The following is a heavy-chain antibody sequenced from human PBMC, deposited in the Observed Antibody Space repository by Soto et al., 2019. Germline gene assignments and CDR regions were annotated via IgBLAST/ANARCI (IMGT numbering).Heavy chain of an antibody. CDR2: IYSGGST. CDR1: GFTVSSNY. Sequence: PGGSLRLSCAASGFTVSSNYMSWVRQAPGKGLEWVSVIYSGGSTYYADSVKGRFTISRDNSKNTLYLQMNSLRAEDTAVYYCARVVIYYYDSSGAGADAFDIWGEGTMVTVSS. V-gene: IGHV3-53*01. J-gene: IGHJ3*02. CDR3: ARVVIYYYDSSGAGADAFDI. D-gene: IGHD3-22*01.